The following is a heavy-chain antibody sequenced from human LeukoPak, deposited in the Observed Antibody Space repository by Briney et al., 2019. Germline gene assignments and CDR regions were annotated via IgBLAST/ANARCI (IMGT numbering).Heavy chain of an antibody. CDR2: ISSNGGTT. CDR1: GFTFSDYA. Sequence: GGSLRLSCSASGFTFSDYAMHWVRQAPGKGLEYVSAISSNGGTTYYADSVKGRFTISRDNSKNTLYLQMSSLRAEDTAVYFCVKVKGPYDILSGCFDYWGQGTLVTVSS. CDR3: VKVKGPYDILSGCFDY. J-gene: IGHJ4*02. D-gene: IGHD3-9*01. V-gene: IGHV3-64D*06.